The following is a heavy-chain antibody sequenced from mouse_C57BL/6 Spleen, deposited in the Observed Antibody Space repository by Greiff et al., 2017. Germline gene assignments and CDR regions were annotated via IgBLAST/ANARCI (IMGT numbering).Heavy chain of an antibody. CDR2: IDPNSGGT. J-gene: IGHJ4*01. D-gene: IGHD1-1*01. CDR3: ALVATRPYYYAMDY. V-gene: IGHV1-72*01. Sequence: QVQLQQPGAELVKPGASVKLSCKASGYTFTSYWMHWVKQRPGRGLEWIGRIDPNSGGTKYNEKFKSKATLTVDKPSSTAYMQLSSLTSEDSAVYYCALVATRPYYYAMDYWGQGTSVTVSS. CDR1: GYTFTSYW.